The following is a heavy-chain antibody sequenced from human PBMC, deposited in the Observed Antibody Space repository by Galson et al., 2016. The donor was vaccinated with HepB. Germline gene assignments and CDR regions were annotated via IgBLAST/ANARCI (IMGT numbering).Heavy chain of an antibody. CDR3: AREAVRITTFGVENHGMDV. J-gene: IGHJ6*02. CDR2: IKPDGSQK. CDR1: GFTFSSYC. V-gene: IGHV3-7*01. D-gene: IGHD3-3*01. Sequence: SLRLSCAVFGFTFSSYCMNWVRQAPGKGLEWVANIKPDGSQKYYVDSVKGRFTISTDNAKKSLYLQMNSLRAEDTAVYYCAREAVRITTFGVENHGMDVWGQGTTVTVSS.